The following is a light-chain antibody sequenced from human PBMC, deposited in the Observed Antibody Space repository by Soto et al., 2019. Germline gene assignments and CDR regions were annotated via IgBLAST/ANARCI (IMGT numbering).Light chain of an antibody. CDR1: SNDLGTYNL. Sequence: HSVLAQPASLYGSPGQSSTISCNGTSNDLGTYNLVSWYQQHPGKAPKLMIYEGSKRPSGVSNRFSGSKSGNTASLTISGLQAEDEADYYCCSYAGSSSYVFGTGTKVTVL. V-gene: IGLV2-23*01. CDR3: CSYAGSSSYV. CDR2: EGS. J-gene: IGLJ1*01.